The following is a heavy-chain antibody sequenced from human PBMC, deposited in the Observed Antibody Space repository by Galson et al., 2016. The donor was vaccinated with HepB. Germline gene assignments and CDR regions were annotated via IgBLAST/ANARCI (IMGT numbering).Heavy chain of an antibody. CDR3: ARGSGSYPDFDY. CDR1: GGSVSSGRYY. V-gene: IGHV4-61*01. Sequence: LSLTCTVSGGSVSSGRYYWSWIRQPPGKGLEWIGYIYYSGRTNFNPSLKSRLTISVDMSKNQFSLKLTSMTAADTAVYFCARGSGSYPDFDYWGQGTLVTVSS. D-gene: IGHD1-26*01. J-gene: IGHJ4*02. CDR2: IYYSGRT.